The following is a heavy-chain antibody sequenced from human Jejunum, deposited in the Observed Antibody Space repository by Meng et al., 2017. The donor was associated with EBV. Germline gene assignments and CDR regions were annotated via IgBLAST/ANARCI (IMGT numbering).Heavy chain of an antibody. V-gene: IGHV4-4*02. D-gene: IGHD3-16*01. Sequence: QVQLLESGPGLVKPSGXLSLTGAVSGGSISSNNWWSWVRQPPGKGLEWIGEMHHSGIINYNPSLKSRVTISVDKSKNQFSLRLTSVTAADTAVYYCSHYIWGSVPAGVFRVQGTLVTVSS. J-gene: IGHJ4*02. CDR3: SHYIWGSVPAGVF. CDR2: MHHSGII. CDR1: GGSISSNNW.